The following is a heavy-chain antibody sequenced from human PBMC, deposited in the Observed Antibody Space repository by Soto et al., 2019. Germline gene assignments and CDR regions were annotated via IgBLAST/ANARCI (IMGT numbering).Heavy chain of an antibody. J-gene: IGHJ4*02. CDR2: ISWNSGSI. D-gene: IGHD6-19*01. Sequence: EVPLVESGGGLVQPGRSLRLSCAASGFTFDDYAMHWVRQAPGKGLEWVSGISWNSGSIGYADSVKGRFTISRDNAKNSLYLQMNSLRAEDTALYYCAKDLTYSSGWYFDYWGQGTLVTVSS. CDR3: AKDLTYSSGWYFDY. CDR1: GFTFDDYA. V-gene: IGHV3-9*01.